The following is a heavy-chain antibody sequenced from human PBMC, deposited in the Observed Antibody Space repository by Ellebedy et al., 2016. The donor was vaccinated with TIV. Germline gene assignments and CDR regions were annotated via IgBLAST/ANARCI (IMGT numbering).Heavy chain of an antibody. J-gene: IGHJ5*02. D-gene: IGHD5-12*01. V-gene: IGHV3-7*04. CDR2: IKPDGSEQ. CDR1: GFSFSNYW. Sequence: GGSLRLXXAASGFSFSNYWMSWVRQAPGKGLEWVGNIKPDGSEQYYVDSVKGRFSISRDNAKNSLYLQMNSLRAEDTAVYYCARYRGREDLDPWGQGTLVTVSS. CDR3: ARYRGREDLDP.